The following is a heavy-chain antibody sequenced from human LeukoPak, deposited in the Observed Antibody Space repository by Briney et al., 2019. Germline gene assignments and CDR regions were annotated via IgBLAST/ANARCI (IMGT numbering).Heavy chain of an antibody. Sequence: GGSLRLSCAASGFTFRSYAMSWVRQAPGKGLEWVSVISGSGETTYYADSVKGRFTVSRDNSKSTVSLQMNSLRAEDTAVYYCARVPYYDFWSGYYQPYYYYGMDVWGQGTTVTVSS. V-gene: IGHV3-23*01. CDR2: ISGSGETT. CDR1: GFTFRSYA. D-gene: IGHD3-3*01. CDR3: ARVPYYDFWSGYYQPYYYYGMDV. J-gene: IGHJ6*02.